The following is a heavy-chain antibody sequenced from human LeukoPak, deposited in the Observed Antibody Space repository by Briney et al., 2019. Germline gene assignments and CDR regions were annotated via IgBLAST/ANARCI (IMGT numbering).Heavy chain of an antibody. D-gene: IGHD2-21*02. V-gene: IGHV3-23*01. CDR2: ISGGGDIT. CDR1: GFNFANHA. J-gene: IGHJ4*02. CDR3: VREDTPATANY. Sequence: QSGGSLRLSCAASGFNFANHAMSWVRQTPGKGLEWVSAISGGGDITYYADSVTRRFTISRDNSKDTLFLQMHSLRPGDTAVYYCVREDTPATANYWGQGTLVTISS.